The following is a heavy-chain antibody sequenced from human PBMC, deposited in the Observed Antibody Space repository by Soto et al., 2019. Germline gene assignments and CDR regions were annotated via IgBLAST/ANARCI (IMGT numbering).Heavy chain of an antibody. J-gene: IGHJ6*03. CDR1: GDSFNDYY. CDR2: INPNGGAT. D-gene: IGHD5-12*01. Sequence: VQLAQSGAEVKKPGASVKVSCKTSGDSFNDYYIHWMRQAPGQGLEWMGWINPNGGATKYAQKFPGRVTVTRDTSIRTVYMELSSLRSDDTAVYYCARESGGATATLDYYYFYMDVWGKGTTVTVSS. CDR3: ARESGGATATLDYYYFYMDV. V-gene: IGHV1-2*02.